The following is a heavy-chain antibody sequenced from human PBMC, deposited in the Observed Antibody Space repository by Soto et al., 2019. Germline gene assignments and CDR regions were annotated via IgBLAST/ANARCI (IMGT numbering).Heavy chain of an antibody. Sequence: QVQLQESGPGLVKPSETLSLTCAVSGGSISSYYWSWIRQPPGKGLEYIGYIYYSGTANYKPSLKSRVTISLDTSKNQFSLKLSSVTAADTAVYYCARDRGRVAGTGGYGLDVWGQGTTVTVSS. CDR3: ARDRGRVAGTGGYGLDV. CDR2: IYYSGTA. D-gene: IGHD6-19*01. V-gene: IGHV4-59*01. CDR1: GGSISSYY. J-gene: IGHJ6*02.